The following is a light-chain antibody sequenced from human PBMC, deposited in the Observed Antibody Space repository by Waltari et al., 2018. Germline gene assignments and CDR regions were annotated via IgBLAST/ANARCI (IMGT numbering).Light chain of an antibody. CDR1: SSGVGSYNL. CDR2: EGS. CDR3: CSYAGVV. J-gene: IGLJ2*01. V-gene: IGLV2-23*01. Sequence: QSALTQPAPVSGSPGQSITISCTGTSSGVGSYNLVSWYQQHPGKAPKLMIYEGSKRPSGVSNRFSGSKSGNTASLTISGLQAEDEADYYCCSYAGVVFGGGTKLTIL.